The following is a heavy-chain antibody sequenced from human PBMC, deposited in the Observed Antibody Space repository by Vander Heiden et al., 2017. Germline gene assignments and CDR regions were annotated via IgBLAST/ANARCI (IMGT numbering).Heavy chain of an antibody. CDR3: ARGSEGSGSYYRVPAYFDY. J-gene: IGHJ4*02. Sequence: QVQLVQSGAEVKKPGASVKVSCKASGYTFTSYAMHWVRQAPGQRLEWMGWINAGNGNTKYSQKFQGRVTITRDTSASTAYMELSRLRSHDTALYYCARGSEGSGSYYRVPAYFDYWGQGTLVTVSS. CDR1: GYTFTSYA. CDR2: INAGNGNT. V-gene: IGHV1-3*01. D-gene: IGHD3-10*01.